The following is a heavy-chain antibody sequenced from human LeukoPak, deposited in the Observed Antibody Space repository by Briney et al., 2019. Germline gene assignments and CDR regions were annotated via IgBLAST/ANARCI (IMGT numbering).Heavy chain of an antibody. CDR3: AKGDHYDSSGYFPLCAFDI. J-gene: IGHJ3*02. Sequence: GGSLRLSCAASGFTFSSYAMSWVRQAPGKGLEWVPAISGSGGSTYYADSVKGRFTISRDNSKNTLYLQMNSLRAEDTAVYYCAKGDHYDSSGYFPLCAFDIWGQGTMVTVSS. CDR1: GFTFSSYA. V-gene: IGHV3-23*01. D-gene: IGHD3-22*01. CDR2: ISGSGGST.